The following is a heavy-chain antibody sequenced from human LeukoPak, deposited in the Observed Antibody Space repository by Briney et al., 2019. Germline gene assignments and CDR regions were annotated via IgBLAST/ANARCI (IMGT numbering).Heavy chain of an antibody. CDR3: ARVATTSSKWSLDY. D-gene: IGHD2-2*01. CDR1: GFTFSAYW. V-gene: IGHV3-74*01. J-gene: IGHJ4*02. CDR2: INSDGSST. Sequence: GGSLRLSCAASGFTFSAYWMHWVRQSPGKGLVWVSRINSDGSSTDYADSVKGRFTISRDIAKSTLYLQMNSLRAEDTAVYYRARVATTSSKWSLDYWGQGTLVTVSS.